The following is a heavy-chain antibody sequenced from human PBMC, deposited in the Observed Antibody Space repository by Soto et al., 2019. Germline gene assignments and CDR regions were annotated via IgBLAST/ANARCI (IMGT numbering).Heavy chain of an antibody. CDR2: FIPIFGTT. CDR1: GGTFNRQA. Sequence: QVVQSGAEVKKPGSSVKVSCKASGGTFNRQAFSWVRQAPGQGLEWMGGFIPIFGTTDYSQKFQGRVNINADEATSTAYMELSSMTSDDTAVYYCARVDSSMFEGGEWFDPWGQGTLVTVSS. J-gene: IGHJ5*02. CDR3: ARVDSSMFEGGEWFDP. D-gene: IGHD3-10*02. V-gene: IGHV1-69*12.